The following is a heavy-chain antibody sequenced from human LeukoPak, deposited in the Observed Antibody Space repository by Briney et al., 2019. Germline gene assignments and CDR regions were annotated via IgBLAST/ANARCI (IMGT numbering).Heavy chain of an antibody. CDR1: DYSISSDYY. CDR2: IYHTGST. D-gene: IGHD3-10*01. J-gene: IGHJ4*02. Sequence: SETLSLTCTVSDYSISSDYYYAWIRQPPGKGLEWIGSIYHTGSTYYNPSLRSRVTISLDTSNNQFSLKLSSVTAADTAVYYCARLLAVRGYYYFDYWGQGTLVTVSS. CDR3: ARLLAVRGYYYFDY. V-gene: IGHV4-38-2*02.